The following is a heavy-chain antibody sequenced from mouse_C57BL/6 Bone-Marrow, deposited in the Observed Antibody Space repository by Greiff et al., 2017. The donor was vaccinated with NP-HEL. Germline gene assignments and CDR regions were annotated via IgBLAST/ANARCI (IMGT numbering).Heavy chain of an antibody. CDR3: AGKGGCTYYYAMDY. D-gene: IGHD3-3*01. Sequence: EVQLVQSVAELVRPGASVKLSCTASGFNIKNTYMHWVKQRPEQGLEWIGRIDPANGNTKYAPKFQGKATITVDTSSNTAYLQLSSLTSEDTAIDYCAGKGGCTYYYAMDYGGRGTSVTVSA. V-gene: IGHV14-3*01. CDR2: IDPANGNT. CDR1: GFNIKNTY. J-gene: IGHJ4*01.